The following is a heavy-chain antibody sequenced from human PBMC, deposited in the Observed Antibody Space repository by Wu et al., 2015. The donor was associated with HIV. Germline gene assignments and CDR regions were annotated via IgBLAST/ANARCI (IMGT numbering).Heavy chain of an antibody. CDR3: ARGLGLSKPLDS. D-gene: IGHD3/OR15-3a*01. CDR1: GYSFSGYY. CDR2: INPNSRGT. Sequence: QVQLVQSGAEVKKPGASVKVSCKASGYSFSGYYMNWVRQAPGQGLEWLGRINPNSRGTDYAQGFQGKVILTSDTSISTAYMELSRLTFADTAVYFCARGLGLSKPLDSWGQGTLVIVSS. J-gene: IGHJ4*02. V-gene: IGHV1-2*06.